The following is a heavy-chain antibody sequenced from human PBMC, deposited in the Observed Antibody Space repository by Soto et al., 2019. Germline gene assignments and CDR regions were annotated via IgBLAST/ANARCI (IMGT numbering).Heavy chain of an antibody. V-gene: IGHV4-30-2*01. CDR1: GASITSGSYS. CDR2: IHVTGYT. Sequence: QLQLQESGSGLVNPSQTLSLTCTVSGASITSGSYSWSWIRQAPGKGLEWIGNIHVTGYTAFSPSLKRRVTLSVDTSNNQLSLNVNPVTAADTAVYFCARGRALRPISHVPLAFWGQGTLVTVSS. D-gene: IGHD3-3*02. CDR3: ARGRALRPISHVPLAF. J-gene: IGHJ4*02.